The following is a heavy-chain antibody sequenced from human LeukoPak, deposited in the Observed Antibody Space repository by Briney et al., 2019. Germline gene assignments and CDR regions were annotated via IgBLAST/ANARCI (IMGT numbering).Heavy chain of an antibody. Sequence: SVKVSCKASGGTFSSYAISWVRQAPGQGLEWMGGIIPIFGTANYAQKFQGRVTITADESTSTAYMELSSLRSEDTAVYYCATDYVWGSYRYCLIYWGQGTLVTVSS. D-gene: IGHD3-16*02. CDR1: GGTFSSYA. CDR2: IIPIFGTA. CDR3: ATDYVWGSYRYCLIY. J-gene: IGHJ4*02. V-gene: IGHV1-69*13.